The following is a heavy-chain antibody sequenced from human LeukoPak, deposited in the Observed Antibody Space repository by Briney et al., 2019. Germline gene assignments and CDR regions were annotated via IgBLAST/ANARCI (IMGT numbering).Heavy chain of an antibody. J-gene: IGHJ4*02. CDR1: GFTFSSYG. D-gene: IGHD4-17*01. Sequence: GGSLRLSCAASGFTFSSYGMHWVRQAPGKGLEGVAGIWYDGSNKYYADSVKGRFTISRDNSKNTLYLQMNSLRAEDTAVYYCARDLLTTVTTYGQFDYWGQGTLVTVSS. CDR2: IWYDGSNK. V-gene: IGHV3-33*01. CDR3: ARDLLTTVTTYGQFDY.